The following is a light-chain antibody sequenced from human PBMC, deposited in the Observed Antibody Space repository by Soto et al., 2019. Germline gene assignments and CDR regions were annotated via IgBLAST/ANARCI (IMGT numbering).Light chain of an antibody. Sequence: DVVMTQSPLSLPVTLGQPASISCRSSQSLVYSDGIAYLSWFQQRPGQSPRRLIYNTFNRDSGVQDRFGGSGSVTEFTLKISGVEAEDVVISYCMQGTHWPPVTFGQGTKLEIK. CDR3: MQGTHWPPVT. J-gene: IGKJ2*01. V-gene: IGKV2-30*01. CDR1: QSLVYSDGIAY. CDR2: NTF.